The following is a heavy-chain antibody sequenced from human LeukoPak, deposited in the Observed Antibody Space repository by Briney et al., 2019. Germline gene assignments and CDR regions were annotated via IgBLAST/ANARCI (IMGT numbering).Heavy chain of an antibody. D-gene: IGHD3-10*01. CDR2: ISSGSSTI. V-gene: IGHV3-48*02. CDR1: GFTFSSFS. J-gene: IGHJ3*02. Sequence: GGSLRLSCAASGFTFSSFSMNWVRQAPGKGLEGVSYISSGSSTIYYADSVKVRFTISRDNAKNSLYLQVNSLRDEDTAVYSCARAGGLLWFGEVLESSDAFHIWGQGTMVTVSS. CDR3: ARAGGLLWFGEVLESSDAFHI.